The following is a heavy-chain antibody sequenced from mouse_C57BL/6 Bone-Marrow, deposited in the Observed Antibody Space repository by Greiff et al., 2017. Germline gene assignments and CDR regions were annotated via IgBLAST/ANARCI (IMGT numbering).Heavy chain of an antibody. V-gene: IGHV1-15*01. D-gene: IGHD1-1*01. Sequence: VQLQQSGAELVRPGASVTLSCKASGYTFTDYEMHWVKQTPVHGLEWIGGIDPETGGTAYNQKFKGKAILTADKSSSTAYMELRSLTSEDSAVYYCTRYGSSYCWFAYWGQGTLVTVSA. CDR3: TRYGSSYCWFAY. CDR1: GYTFTDYE. CDR2: IDPETGGT. J-gene: IGHJ3*01.